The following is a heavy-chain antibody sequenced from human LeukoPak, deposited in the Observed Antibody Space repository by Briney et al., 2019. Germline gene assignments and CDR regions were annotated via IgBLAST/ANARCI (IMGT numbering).Heavy chain of an antibody. D-gene: IGHD3-9*01. Sequence: PSETLSLTCSVSGGSINSDSHHWDWIRQAPGRGLEWIGNIYYSGTSSYNPSLKSRVTISVDTSKNHFSLRLTSVTAADTAVYYCARRGDISTDYAFDYWGQGTLATVSS. CDR1: GGSINSDSHH. J-gene: IGHJ4*02. CDR2: IYYSGTS. V-gene: IGHV4-39*02. CDR3: ARRGDISTDYAFDY.